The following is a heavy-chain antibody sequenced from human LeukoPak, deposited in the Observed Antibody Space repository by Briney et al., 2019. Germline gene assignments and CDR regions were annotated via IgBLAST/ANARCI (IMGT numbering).Heavy chain of an antibody. J-gene: IGHJ4*02. CDR3: ARVEFGELSPYFDY. CDR2: ISSSSSYI. Sequence: PGGSLRLSCAASGFTFSSYSMNWVRQAPGKGLEWVSSISSSSSYIYYADSVKGRFTFSRDNAKNSLYLQMNSLRAEDTAVYYCARVEFGELSPYFDYWGQGTLVTVSS. D-gene: IGHD3-10*01. CDR1: GFTFSSYS. V-gene: IGHV3-21*01.